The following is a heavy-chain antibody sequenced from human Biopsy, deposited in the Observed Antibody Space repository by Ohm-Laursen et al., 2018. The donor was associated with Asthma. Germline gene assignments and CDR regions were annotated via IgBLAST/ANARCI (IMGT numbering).Heavy chain of an antibody. D-gene: IGHD6-19*01. CDR3: AREGIAVAHFDY. CDR2: ISWNSGSI. J-gene: IGHJ4*02. CDR1: GFTFDDYA. V-gene: IGHV3-9*01. Sequence: SLRLSCSASGFTFDDYAMHWVRQAPGKGLEWVSGISWNSGSIGYADSVKGRFTISRDNAKNSRYLQMNSLRAEDTAVYYCAREGIAVAHFDYWGQGTLVTVSS.